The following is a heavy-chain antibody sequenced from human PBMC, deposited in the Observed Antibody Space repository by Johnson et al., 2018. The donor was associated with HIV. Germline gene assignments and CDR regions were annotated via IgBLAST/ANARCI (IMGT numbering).Heavy chain of an antibody. Sequence: QVQLVESGGGVVQPGRSLRLSCAASGFTFSSYAMHWVRQAPGKGLEWVAVISYDGSNKYYADSVKGRFTISRDNTENLVYLQMNILSAEDTAVYYCARAPEVRGVDAFDIWGQGTVVTVSS. J-gene: IGHJ3*02. V-gene: IGHV3-30-3*01. CDR3: ARAPEVRGVDAFDI. CDR1: GFTFSSYA. D-gene: IGHD3-10*01. CDR2: ISYDGSNK.